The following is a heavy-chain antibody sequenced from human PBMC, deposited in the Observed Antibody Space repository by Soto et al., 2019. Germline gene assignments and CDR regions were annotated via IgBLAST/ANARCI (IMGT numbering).Heavy chain of an antibody. D-gene: IGHD6-13*01. CDR3: ARVTLAAAGSYYYYYYMDV. CDR2: IRYDGSNK. V-gene: IGHV3-33*08. CDR1: GFTFISYW. J-gene: IGHJ6*03. Sequence: GGSLRPSCAASGFTFISYWMYWVRQAPGKRQEWVEDIRYDGSNKYYADSVKGRFTISRDNSKNTLYLQMNSLRAEDTAVYYCARVTLAAAGSYYYYYYMDVWGKGTTVTVSS.